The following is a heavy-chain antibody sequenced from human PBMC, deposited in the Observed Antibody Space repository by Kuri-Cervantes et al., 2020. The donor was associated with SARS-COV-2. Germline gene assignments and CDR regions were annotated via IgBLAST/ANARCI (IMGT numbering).Heavy chain of an antibody. Sequence: GGSLRLSCAASGFTFSSYSMNWVRQAPGKGLEGVANIKQDGSEKLYVDSVKGRFTISRDNAKNSLFLQVNSLRADDTAVYYCVRYGMDVWGQGTTVTVSS. J-gene: IGHJ6*02. V-gene: IGHV3-7*01. CDR2: IKQDGSEK. CDR3: VRYGMDV. CDR1: GFTFSSYS.